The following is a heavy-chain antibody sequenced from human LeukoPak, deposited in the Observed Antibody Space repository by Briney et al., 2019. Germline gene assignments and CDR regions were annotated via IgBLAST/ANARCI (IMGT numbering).Heavy chain of an antibody. V-gene: IGHV1-58*01. CDR2: IVVGSGNT. Sequence: SVKVSCKASGFTFTSSAVQWVRQARGQRLEWIGWIVVGSGNTNYAQKFQERVTITRDMSTSTAYMGLSSLRSEDTAVYYCAADPVVVSNRGMDVWGQGTTVTVSS. J-gene: IGHJ6*02. CDR1: GFTFTSSA. D-gene: IGHD2-21*01. CDR3: AADPVVVSNRGMDV.